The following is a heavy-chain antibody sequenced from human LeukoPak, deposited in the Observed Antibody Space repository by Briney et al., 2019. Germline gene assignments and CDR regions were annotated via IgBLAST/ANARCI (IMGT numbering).Heavy chain of an antibody. D-gene: IGHD3-3*01. CDR2: ISAYNGNT. V-gene: IGHV1-18*01. J-gene: IGHJ3*02. CDR3: ASTYLRGTVLRFLEWLNKHAFDI. CDR1: GYTFTSYG. Sequence: ASVKVSCKASGYTFTSYGISWVRQAPGQGLEWMGWISAYNGNTNYAQKLQGRVTITADESTSTAYMELSSLRSEDTAVYYCASTYLRGTVLRFLEWLNKHAFDIWGQGTMVTVSS.